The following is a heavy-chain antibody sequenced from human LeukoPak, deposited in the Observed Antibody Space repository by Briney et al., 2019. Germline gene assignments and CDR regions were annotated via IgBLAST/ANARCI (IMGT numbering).Heavy chain of an antibody. J-gene: IGHJ4*02. CDR2: ISGSSSVI. Sequence: AGGSLRLSCAASGFTFSSYSMNWVRQAPGKGLEWISYISGSSSVIYYADSVKGRFTISRDNAKNSLYLQVNSLRDEDTAVYYCARDMDTSGYTFDYWGQGTLVTVSS. CDR1: GFTFSSYS. D-gene: IGHD3-22*01. V-gene: IGHV3-48*02. CDR3: ARDMDTSGYTFDY.